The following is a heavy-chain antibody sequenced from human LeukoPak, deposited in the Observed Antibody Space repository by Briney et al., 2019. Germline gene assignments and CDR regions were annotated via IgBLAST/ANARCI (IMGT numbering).Heavy chain of an antibody. V-gene: IGHV4-34*01. CDR1: GGSFSGYY. D-gene: IGHD3-10*01. CDR2: INHSGST. Sequence: PSETLPLTCAVYGGSFSGYYWSWIRQPPGKGLEWIGEINHSGSTNYNPSLKSRVTISVDTSKNQFSLKLSSVTAADTAVYYCARGGYYGSGSYYGDAFDIWGQGTMVTVSS. J-gene: IGHJ3*02. CDR3: ARGGYYGSGSYYGDAFDI.